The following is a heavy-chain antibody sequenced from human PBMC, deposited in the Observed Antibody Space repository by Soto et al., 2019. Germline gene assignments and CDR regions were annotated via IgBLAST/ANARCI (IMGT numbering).Heavy chain of an antibody. Sequence: EVQLLESGGGLVQVGGSLRLSCAASGFSFGSFAMNWVRQRPGKGLEWVSSIDYSGSYTFYAASVRGHFSIYRDNSQNMVYLEMNSLRADDTAIYYCTKRSGGFSEFDYWGQGAQVIVSS. D-gene: IGHD5-12*01. CDR2: IDYSGSYT. J-gene: IGHJ4*02. CDR1: GFSFGSFA. V-gene: IGHV3-23*01. CDR3: TKRSGGFSEFDY.